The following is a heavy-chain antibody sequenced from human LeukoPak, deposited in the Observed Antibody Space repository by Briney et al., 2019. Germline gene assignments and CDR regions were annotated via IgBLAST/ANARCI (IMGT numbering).Heavy chain of an antibody. CDR1: GGSISSYY. CDR2: IYYSGNT. CDR3: ARDVAVAGTAGYYYYAMDV. D-gene: IGHD1-1*01. J-gene: IGHJ6*02. V-gene: IGHV4-59*01. Sequence: SETLSLTCTVSGGSISSYYWSWIRQPPGKGLEWIGCIYYSGNTNYNPSLKSRVTISEDTSKNQVSLNLTSVTAADTAVYYCARDVAVAGTAGYYYYAMDVRGQGTTVTVSS.